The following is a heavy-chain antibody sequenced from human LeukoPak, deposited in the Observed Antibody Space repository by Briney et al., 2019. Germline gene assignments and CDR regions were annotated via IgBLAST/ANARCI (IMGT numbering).Heavy chain of an antibody. D-gene: IGHD4-17*01. Sequence: GGSLRLSCGASGFTFSSYAMHWVRQAPGKGREWVAVISYDGSNKYYADSVKGRFTISRDNSKNTLYLQMNSLRAEDTAVYYCARDGRGYGDPTEFDYWGQGTLVTVSS. CDR2: ISYDGSNK. V-gene: IGHV3-30*04. CDR1: GFTFSSYA. CDR3: ARDGRGYGDPTEFDY. J-gene: IGHJ4*02.